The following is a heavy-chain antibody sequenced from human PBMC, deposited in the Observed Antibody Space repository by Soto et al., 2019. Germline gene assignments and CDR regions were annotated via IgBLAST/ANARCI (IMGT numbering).Heavy chain of an antibody. CDR3: AEPDFYGWGSYYRRGYYYYGMDV. D-gene: IGHD3-10*01. CDR1: GYTFTSYG. J-gene: IGHJ6*04. Sequence: ASVKVSCKASGYTFTSYGISWVRQAPGQGLEWMGWISAYNGNTNYAQKLQGRVTMTTDTSTSTAYMELRSLRSDDTAVYYCAEPDFYGWGSYYRRGYYYYGMDVWGGETTVAVSS. V-gene: IGHV1-18*04. CDR2: ISAYNGNT.